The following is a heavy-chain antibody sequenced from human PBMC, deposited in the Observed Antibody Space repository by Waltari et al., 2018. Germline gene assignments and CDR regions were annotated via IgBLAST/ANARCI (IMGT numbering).Heavy chain of an antibody. CDR1: GDSVSSSSAA. J-gene: IGHJ4*02. D-gene: IGHD6-13*01. CDR2: TYYRSQWDH. V-gene: IGHV6-1*01. Sequence: QVQLQQSGPGLVKPSQTLSLTCAISGDSVSSSSAAWNWIRQSPSRGLEWLGRTYYRSQWDHDYAVFVKSRITINPDTSKNQFSLQLNSVTPEDTAVYYCTRTRGKVAATDYWGQGTLVTVSS. CDR3: TRTRGKVAATDY.